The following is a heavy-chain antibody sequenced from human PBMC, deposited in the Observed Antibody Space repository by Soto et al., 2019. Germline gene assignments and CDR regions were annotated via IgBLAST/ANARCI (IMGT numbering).Heavy chain of an antibody. D-gene: IGHD5-18*01. J-gene: IGHJ2*01. Sequence: SETLSLTCTVSGGPISSSSYYWGWIRQAPGKGLEWLATIYYTGYTYHNPSLKSHVTISVDTSKNQFSLKLTSVTAAATALYYCARSAIATHWFLDLWGRGTLGTVPQ. CDR2: IYYTGYT. CDR1: GGPISSSSYY. CDR3: ARSAIATHWFLDL. V-gene: IGHV4-39*01.